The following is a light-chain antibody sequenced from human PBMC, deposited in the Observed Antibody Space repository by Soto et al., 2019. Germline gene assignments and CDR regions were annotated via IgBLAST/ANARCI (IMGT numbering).Light chain of an antibody. Sequence: EIVLTQSPGTLSLSPGERATLSCRASQSVGSTFLAWYQQKPGQAPRLLIYGVSTRATGIPDRFSGSWSGNDFTLSISRLEPEDFAVYYCGQFVSSPPRTFGQGSKVEIK. CDR2: GVS. J-gene: IGKJ1*01. V-gene: IGKV3-20*01. CDR3: GQFVSSPPRT. CDR1: QSVGSTF.